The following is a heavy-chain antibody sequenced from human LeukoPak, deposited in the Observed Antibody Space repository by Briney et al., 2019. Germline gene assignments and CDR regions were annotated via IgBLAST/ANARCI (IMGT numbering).Heavy chain of an antibody. J-gene: IGHJ4*02. CDR2: IYTSGST. V-gene: IGHV4-4*07. Sequence: SETLSLTCTVSGGSISSYYWSWIRQPAGKGLEWIGRIYTSGSTKYNPSLKSRVTMSVDTSKNQFSLKLSSVTAADTAVYYCARDMPPLPGYSPLDYWGQGTLVTVSS. D-gene: IGHD3-9*01. CDR1: GGSISSYY. CDR3: ARDMPPLPGYSPLDY.